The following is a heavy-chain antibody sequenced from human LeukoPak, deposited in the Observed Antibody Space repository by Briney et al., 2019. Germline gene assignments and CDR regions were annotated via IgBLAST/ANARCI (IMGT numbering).Heavy chain of an antibody. CDR1: GFIFSAYS. V-gene: IGHV3-48*02. Sequence: PGGSLRLSCAASGFIFSAYSMSWVRQAPGKGLGGVSFISHPSDIVFCADSVKGRFTISRDNAKNSLYLQMNSLIYEDTAVYYCARVRGGWYDDYWGQGTLVTVSS. D-gene: IGHD6-19*01. J-gene: IGHJ4*02. CDR2: ISHPSDIV. CDR3: ARVRGGWYDDY.